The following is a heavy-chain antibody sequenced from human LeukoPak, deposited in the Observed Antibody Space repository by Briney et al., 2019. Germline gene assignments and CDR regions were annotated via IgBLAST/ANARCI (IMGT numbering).Heavy chain of an antibody. CDR1: GFTFSDYS. CDR2: ISFSVNTK. V-gene: IGHV3-48*04. Sequence: HPGGSLRLSCAASGFTFSDYSMNWVRQAPGKGLEWVSYISFSVNTKYYGDSVKGRFTISRDNAKNSLFLQMNSLRVEDTAVYYCAREGAGGFDSWGQGTLVTVSS. D-gene: IGHD1-26*01. J-gene: IGHJ4*02. CDR3: AREGAGGFDS.